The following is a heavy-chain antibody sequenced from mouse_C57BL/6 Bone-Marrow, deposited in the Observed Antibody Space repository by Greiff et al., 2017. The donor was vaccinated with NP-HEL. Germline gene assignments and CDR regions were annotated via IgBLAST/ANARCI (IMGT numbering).Heavy chain of an antibody. CDR3: ARDYYGSPFAY. CDR1: GYTFTSYW. D-gene: IGHD1-1*01. CDR2: IDPSDSET. Sequence: VQLQQPGAELVRPGSSVKLSCKASGYTFTSYWMHWVKQRPIQGLEWIGNIDPSDSETHYNQKFKDKATLTVDKSSSTAYMHLSSLTSEDAAVYYCARDYYGSPFAYWGQGTLVTVSA. V-gene: IGHV1-52*01. J-gene: IGHJ3*01.